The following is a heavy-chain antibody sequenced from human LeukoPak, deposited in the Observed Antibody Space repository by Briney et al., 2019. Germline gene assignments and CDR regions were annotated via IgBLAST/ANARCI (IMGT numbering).Heavy chain of an antibody. CDR3: ARIAAAGTPSLAYMDV. J-gene: IGHJ6*03. CDR1: GYSFTSYW. Sequence: GESLKISCKGSGYSFTSYWIGWVRQMPGKGLEWMGIIYPGDSDTRYSPSFQGQVTISADKSISTAYLQWSSLKASDTAMYYCARIAAAGTPSLAYMDVWGKGTTVTVSS. V-gene: IGHV5-51*01. CDR2: IYPGDSDT. D-gene: IGHD6-13*01.